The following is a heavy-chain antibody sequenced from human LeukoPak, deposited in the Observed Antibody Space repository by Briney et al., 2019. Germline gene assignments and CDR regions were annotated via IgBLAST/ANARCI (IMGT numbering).Heavy chain of an antibody. Sequence: PSETLSLTCAVYGGSFSGYYWSWIRQPPGKGLEWIGEINHSGSTNYNPSLKSRVTISVDTSKNQFSLKLSSVTAADTAVYYCARAERNDAFDIWGQGTMVTVSS. J-gene: IGHJ3*02. V-gene: IGHV4-34*01. CDR3: ARAERNDAFDI. CDR1: GGSFSGYY. CDR2: INHSGST.